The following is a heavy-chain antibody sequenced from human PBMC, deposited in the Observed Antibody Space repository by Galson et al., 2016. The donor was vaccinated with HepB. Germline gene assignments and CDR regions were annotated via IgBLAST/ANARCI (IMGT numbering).Heavy chain of an antibody. V-gene: IGHV3-30-3*01. Sequence: SLRLSCAASGFTFSSYAMHWVRQAPGKGLEWVAVISSDGSKEYYADSVKGRFTISRDNSRNTLYLQMNSLRAEDAAVYYCAKDNAAWLVDYWGQGSLVTVSS. D-gene: IGHD6-19*01. CDR2: ISSDGSKE. J-gene: IGHJ4*02. CDR1: GFTFSSYA. CDR3: AKDNAAWLVDY.